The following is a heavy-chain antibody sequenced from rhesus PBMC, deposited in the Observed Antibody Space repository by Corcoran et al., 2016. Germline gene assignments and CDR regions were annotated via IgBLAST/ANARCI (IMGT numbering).Heavy chain of an antibody. CDR2: IGGSSGST. CDR1: GSSLSSGSY. V-gene: IGHV4-99*01. CDR3: ARRDHFDY. J-gene: IGHJ4*01. Sequence: QVQLQESGPGLVKPSETLSLTCAVSGSSLSSGSYWGWIRQPPGKGLEWLGYIGGSSGSTYYNPSLKSRVTISKDTSKNQFSLKLSSVTAADTAVYYCARRDHFDYWGQGVLVTVSS.